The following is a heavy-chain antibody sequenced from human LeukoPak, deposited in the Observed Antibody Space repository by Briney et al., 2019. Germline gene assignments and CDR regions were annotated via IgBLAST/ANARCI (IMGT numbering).Heavy chain of an antibody. CDR2: ISSSGSTI. CDR1: GFTFSSYE. CDR3: GGMGDGYKGDS. V-gene: IGHV3-48*03. Sequence: GGSLRLSCAASGFTFSSYEMNWVRQAPGKGLEWVSYISSSGSTIYYADSVKGRFTISRDNAKNSLYLQMNSLRAEDTAVYYCGGMGDGYKGDSWGRGTLVTVPS. J-gene: IGHJ5*01. D-gene: IGHD5-24*01.